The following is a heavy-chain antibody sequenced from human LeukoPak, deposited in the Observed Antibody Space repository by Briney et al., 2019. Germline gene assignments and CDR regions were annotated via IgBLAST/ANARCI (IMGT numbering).Heavy chain of an antibody. CDR3: ACYYVDWFDP. Sequence: EWMGWISAYNGNTNYPQKLQGRVTMTTDTSTTTAYMELRSLRSDDTAVYYCACYYVDWFDPWGQGTLVTVSS. V-gene: IGHV1-18*01. D-gene: IGHD3-10*01. J-gene: IGHJ5*02. CDR2: ISAYNGNT.